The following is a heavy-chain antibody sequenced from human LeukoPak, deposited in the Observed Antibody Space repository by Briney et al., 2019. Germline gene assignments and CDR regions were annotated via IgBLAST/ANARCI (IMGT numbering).Heavy chain of an antibody. J-gene: IGHJ4*02. CDR3: ARAFDDYGGLNDY. CDR2: IYHSGST. D-gene: IGHD4-23*01. Sequence: SETLSLTCTVSGYSISRGYYWGLIRQPPGKGLEGISSIYHSGSTYYNPSLKRRLTISVDTSKNEFSLTLSSVNAADTAVYYCARAFDDYGGLNDYWSQGTLVTVSS. V-gene: IGHV4-38-2*02. CDR1: GYSISRGYY.